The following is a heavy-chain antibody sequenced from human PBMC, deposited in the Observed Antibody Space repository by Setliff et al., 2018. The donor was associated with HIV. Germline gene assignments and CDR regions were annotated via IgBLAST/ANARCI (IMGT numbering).Heavy chain of an antibody. CDR1: GYTFSGYY. CDR3: VRMKWGGSAAAGWDY. D-gene: IGHD6-13*01. CDR2: INGNSGAT. J-gene: IGHJ4*02. V-gene: IGHV1-2*02. Sequence: ASVKVSCKASGYTFSGYYVHWVRQAPGQGLEWMGWINGNSGATNYAQKFQGRVTMTRNTSISTAYLELSNLRSEDTAVYYCVRMKWGGSAAAGWDYWGQGTQVTVSS.